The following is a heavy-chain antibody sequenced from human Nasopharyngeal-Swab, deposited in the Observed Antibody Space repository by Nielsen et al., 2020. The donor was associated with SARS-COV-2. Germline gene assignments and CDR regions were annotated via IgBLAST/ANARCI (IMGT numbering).Heavy chain of an antibody. Sequence: GSLRLSCAVYGGSFSGYYWSWIRQPPGKGLEWIGEINHSGSTNYNPSLKSRVTISVDTSKNQFSLKLSSVTAADTAVYYCARGREYDFWSGYDFDYWGQGTLVTVSS. V-gene: IGHV4-34*01. D-gene: IGHD3-3*01. CDR1: GGSFSGYY. CDR3: ARGREYDFWSGYDFDY. J-gene: IGHJ4*02. CDR2: INHSGST.